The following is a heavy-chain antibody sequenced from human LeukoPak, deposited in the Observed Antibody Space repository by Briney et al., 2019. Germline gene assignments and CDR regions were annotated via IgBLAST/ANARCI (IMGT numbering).Heavy chain of an antibody. Sequence: SETLSLTCAVYGGSFSGYYWSWIRQPPGKGLEWIGEINHSGSTNYNPSLKSRVTISVDTSKNQFSLKLSSVTAADTAVYYCATTTVVTPEAFDYWGQGTLVTVSS. V-gene: IGHV4-34*01. CDR1: GGSFSGYY. CDR3: ATTTVVTPEAFDY. J-gene: IGHJ4*02. CDR2: INHSGST. D-gene: IGHD4-23*01.